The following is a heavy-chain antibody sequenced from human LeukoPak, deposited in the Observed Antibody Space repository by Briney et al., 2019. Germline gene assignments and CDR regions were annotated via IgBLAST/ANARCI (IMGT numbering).Heavy chain of an antibody. J-gene: IGHJ5*02. Sequence: GGSLRLSCAASGFSFSNGWMSWVRQAPGKGLEWVGRIKKKSDGGTIDYAAPVKGRFTISRDDSKNTLYLQMNSLKTEDTAVYYCTTDLAVTTSRFDPWGQGTLVTVSS. CDR3: TTDLAVTTSRFDP. V-gene: IGHV3-15*01. CDR1: GFSFSNGW. D-gene: IGHD4-17*01. CDR2: IKKKSDGGTI.